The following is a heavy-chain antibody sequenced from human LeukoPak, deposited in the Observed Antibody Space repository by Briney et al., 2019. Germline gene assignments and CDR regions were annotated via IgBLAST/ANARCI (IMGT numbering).Heavy chain of an antibody. Sequence: PGGTLRLSCAASGFTFSSYGMSWVRQAPGKGLEWVSVISGSGGSTYYADSVKGRFTISRDNSKNTLYLQMNSLRAEDTAVYYCAKERAREYYFDYWGQGTLVTVSS. CDR3: AKERAREYYFDY. CDR1: GFTFSSYG. D-gene: IGHD3-10*01. CDR2: ISGSGGST. J-gene: IGHJ4*02. V-gene: IGHV3-23*01.